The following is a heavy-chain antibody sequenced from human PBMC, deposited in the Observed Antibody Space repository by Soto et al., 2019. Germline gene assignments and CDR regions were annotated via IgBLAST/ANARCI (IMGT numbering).Heavy chain of an antibody. CDR3: ARRRGYSCSLVDYYYYYYMDL. CDR2: INQSGST. J-gene: IGHJ6*03. V-gene: IGHV4-34*01. CDR1: GGSFSGYY. D-gene: IGHD6-6*01. Sequence: QVQLQQWGAGLLKPSETLSLTCAVYGGSFSGYYWSWIRQPPGKGLEWIGEINQSGSTNDNHSLKSRVTIHVHTSKNQFSLQLSSVTAADTAVYYCARRRGYSCSLVDYYYYYYMDLWGKGTTVTVSS.